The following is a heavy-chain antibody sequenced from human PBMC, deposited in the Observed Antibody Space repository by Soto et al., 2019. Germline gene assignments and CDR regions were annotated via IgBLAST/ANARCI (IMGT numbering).Heavy chain of an antibody. Sequence: GGSLRLSCAASGLTLSTNAMNWVRQAPGKGLEWVAVISYDRGNTYYADSVRGRFTISRDNSKNTLYLQMNSLRGEDTAVYYCARDTGNWNYDYWGQGGQVTVSS. V-gene: IGHV3-30-3*01. CDR2: ISYDRGNT. CDR1: GLTLSTNA. D-gene: IGHD1-7*01. J-gene: IGHJ4*02. CDR3: ARDTGNWNYDY.